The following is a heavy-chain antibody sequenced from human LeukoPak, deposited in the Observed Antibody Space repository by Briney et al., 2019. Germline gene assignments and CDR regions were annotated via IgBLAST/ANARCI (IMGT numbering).Heavy chain of an antibody. Sequence: SETLSLTCSVSGDSITSRTYYWTWIRQHPEKGLEWIGYIWNSESTNYNPALKSRVTISVDTSKNQFSLKLTSVTAADTAIYYCARDVSSMFPNYFDPWGQGIPVIVSS. CDR3: ARDVSSMFPNYFDP. CDR2: IWNSEST. D-gene: IGHD6-6*01. V-gene: IGHV4-31*03. J-gene: IGHJ5*02. CDR1: GDSITSRTYY.